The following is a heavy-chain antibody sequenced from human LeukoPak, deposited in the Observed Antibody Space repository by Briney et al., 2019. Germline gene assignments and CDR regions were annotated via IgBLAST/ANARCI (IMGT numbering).Heavy chain of an antibody. CDR1: GGSISPYY. CDR2: IYYRGNT. J-gene: IGHJ4*02. V-gene: IGHV4-59*01. Sequence: PSETLSLTCTVSGGSISPYYWSWIRQPPGKGLEWIGYIYYRGNTKYNPSVKSRVTISIDMSNNQVSLKLSSVTAADTAVYYCARWRGYGDYDYWGQGTLVTVSS. D-gene: IGHD3-3*01. CDR3: ARWRGYGDYDY.